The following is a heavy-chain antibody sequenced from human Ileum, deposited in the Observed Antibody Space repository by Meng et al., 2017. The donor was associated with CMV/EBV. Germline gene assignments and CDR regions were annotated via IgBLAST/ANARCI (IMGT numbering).Heavy chain of an antibody. V-gene: IGHV4-61*08. J-gene: IGHJ4*02. D-gene: IGHD6-13*01. Sequence: SETLSLTCIVSGGPVSHSAYYWSWIRQAPGRRLEWIGYIYYSGSTNHNPSLKSRVTVSLDKTKNQVSLRRTSVTAADTAVYYCARDYSSTWHRNFDLWGQGMLVTVSS. CDR2: IYYSGST. CDR1: GGPVSHSAYY. CDR3: ARDYSSTWHRNFDL.